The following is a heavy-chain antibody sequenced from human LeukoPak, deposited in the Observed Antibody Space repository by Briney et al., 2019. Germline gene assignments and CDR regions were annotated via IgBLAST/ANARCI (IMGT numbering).Heavy chain of an antibody. CDR1: GFTFSSYG. D-gene: IGHD3-10*01. CDR3: AKGPLTWFRYFDY. CDR2: ISSSGVKT. V-gene: IGHV3-23*01. Sequence: PGGSLRLSCAASGFTFSSYGMSWVRQAPGKGLEWVAAISSSGVKTYYADSVKGRFTISRDNSKNTLSLQMNSLRAEDAAVYFCAKGPLTWFRYFDYWGQGTLVTVSS. J-gene: IGHJ4*01.